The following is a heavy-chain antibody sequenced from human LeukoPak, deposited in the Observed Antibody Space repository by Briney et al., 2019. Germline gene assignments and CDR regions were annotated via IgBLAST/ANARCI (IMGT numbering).Heavy chain of an antibody. V-gene: IGHV3-48*03. CDR3: ARVQTRPPYYYYMDV. J-gene: IGHJ6*03. Sequence: PGGSLRLSCAASGFTFSSYEMNWVRRAPGKGLEWVSYISSSGSTIYYADSVKGRFTISRDNAKNSLYLQMNSLRAEDTAVYYCARVQTRPPYYYYMDVWGKGTTVTVSS. CDR1: GFTFSSYE. CDR2: ISSSGSTI.